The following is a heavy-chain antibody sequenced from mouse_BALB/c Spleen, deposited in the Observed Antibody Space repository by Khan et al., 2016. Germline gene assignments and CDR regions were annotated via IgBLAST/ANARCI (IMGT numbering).Heavy chain of an antibody. V-gene: IGHV1-80*01. J-gene: IGHJ2*01. Sequence: QVQLQQSGAELVRPGSSVKISCKASGYAFSSYWMNWVKQRPGQGLEWIGQIYPGDGDTNYNGKFKGKATLTADKSSSTAYMQLSSLTSEDSAVEFCARPRLLGYFDYWGQGTTLTVSS. CDR3: ARPRLLGYFDY. D-gene: IGHD2-10*01. CDR1: GYAFSSYW. CDR2: IYPGDGDT.